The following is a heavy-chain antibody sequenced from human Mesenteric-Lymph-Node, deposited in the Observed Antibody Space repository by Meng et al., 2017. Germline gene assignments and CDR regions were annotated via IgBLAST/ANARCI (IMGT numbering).Heavy chain of an antibody. V-gene: IGHV3-23*01. CDR3: AKDRPHYYGSSGYYGVHY. CDR2: MSASGGST. J-gene: IGHJ4*02. D-gene: IGHD3-22*01. Sequence: GGSLRLSCAASGFTFSSYAMSWVRQTPGKGLAWVSAMSASGGSTHNADSVEGRFTISRDNSKSTLFLQMNSLRAEDTAMYYCAKDRPHYYGSSGYYGVHYWGQGTLVTVSS. CDR1: GFTFSSYA.